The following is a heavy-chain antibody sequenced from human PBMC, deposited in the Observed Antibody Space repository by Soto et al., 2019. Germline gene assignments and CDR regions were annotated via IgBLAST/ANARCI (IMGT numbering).Heavy chain of an antibody. CDR2: MNPNSGST. D-gene: IGHD5-18*01. CDR1: GYTFTSYD. Sequence: ASVKVSCKASGYTFTSYDINWVRQATGQGLEWMGWMNPNSGSTGYAQKFQGRVTMTRDTSTSTVYMELSSLRSEDTAVYYCARDDSYGNYYYYGMDVWGQGTTVTVSS. CDR3: ARDDSYGNYYYYGMDV. V-gene: IGHV1-8*01. J-gene: IGHJ6*02.